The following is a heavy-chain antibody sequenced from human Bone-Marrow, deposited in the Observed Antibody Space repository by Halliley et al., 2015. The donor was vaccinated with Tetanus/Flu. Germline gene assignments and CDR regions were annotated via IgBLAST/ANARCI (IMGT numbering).Heavy chain of an antibody. Sequence: SLRLSCAGSGFTFDDYAMHWVRQPPGKGLEWVAGISWSGDGIDYADSVKGRFTISRDNAQNSLYLQLNSLTTEDTALYYCVKDFGDYGKTDPFDVWGQGTTVTVSS. J-gene: IGHJ3*01. CDR3: VKDFGDYGKTDPFDV. V-gene: IGHV3-9*01. D-gene: IGHD4-17*01. CDR1: GFTFDDYA. CDR2: ISWSGDGI.